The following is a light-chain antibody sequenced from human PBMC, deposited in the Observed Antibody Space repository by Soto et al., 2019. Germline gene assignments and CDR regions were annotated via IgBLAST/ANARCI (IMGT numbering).Light chain of an antibody. J-gene: IGLJ1*01. CDR1: SSNIGGNS. V-gene: IGLV1-51*01. CDR3: GSWDSSLSAYV. CDR2: DDD. Sequence: QSVLAQPPSVSAAPGQKVTISCSVSSSNIGGNSVSWYQQLPGTAPKLLIYDDDKRPSGIPDRFSGSKSGTSATLGITGFQTGDEADYYCGSWDSSLSAYVFATGTKV.